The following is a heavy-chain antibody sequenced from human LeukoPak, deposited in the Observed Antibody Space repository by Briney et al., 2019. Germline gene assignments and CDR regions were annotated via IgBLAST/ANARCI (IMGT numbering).Heavy chain of an antibody. D-gene: IGHD1-26*01. V-gene: IGHV4-39*07. J-gene: IGHJ4*02. CDR1: GGSISSSSYY. Sequence: SETLSLTCTVSGGSISSSSYYWGWIRQPPGKGLEWIGSIYYSGSTYYNPSLKSRVTISVDTSKNQFSLKLSSVTAADTAVYYCARERDMGGYYFDYRGQGTLVTVSS. CDR2: IYYSGST. CDR3: ARERDMGGYYFDY.